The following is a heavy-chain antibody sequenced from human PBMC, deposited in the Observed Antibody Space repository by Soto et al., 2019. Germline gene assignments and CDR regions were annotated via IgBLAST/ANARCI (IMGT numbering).Heavy chain of an antibody. D-gene: IGHD1-26*01. Sequence: ASVKVSCKASGYTFTGYYVHWVRQAPGQGLEWMGWINPNSGDTYLAQRFQGRVTMNRDTSIGTAYMELRGLTSDDTAEYYCAKGGAIVAAGTRVYLYNSMDVWGQGTTGTVS. J-gene: IGHJ6*02. CDR3: AKGGAIVAAGTRVYLYNSMDV. CDR1: GYTFTGYY. V-gene: IGHV1-2*02. CDR2: INPNSGDT.